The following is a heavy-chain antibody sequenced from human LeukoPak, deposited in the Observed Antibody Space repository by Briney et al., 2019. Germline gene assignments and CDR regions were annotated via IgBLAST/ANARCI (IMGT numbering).Heavy chain of an antibody. D-gene: IGHD3-10*01. CDR1: GGTFSSYA. J-gene: IGHJ3*02. CDR3: ARWDVLLWFGELLPAAFDI. Sequence: ASVKVSCKASGGTFSSYAISWVRQAPGQGLEWMGWISTDSQNTNYIQKVQGRVTVTTDTSTSTVYMELRSLRSDDTAVYYCARWDVLLWFGELLPAAFDIWGQGTMVTVSS. V-gene: IGHV1-18*01. CDR2: ISTDSQNT.